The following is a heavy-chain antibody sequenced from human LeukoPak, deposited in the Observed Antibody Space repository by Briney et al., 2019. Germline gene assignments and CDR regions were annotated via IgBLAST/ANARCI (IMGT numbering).Heavy chain of an antibody. V-gene: IGHV4-59*01. CDR3: ARSVEGYCSGTSCYYYYYYMDV. J-gene: IGHJ6*03. CDR2: IYYSGST. Sequence: SETLSLTCAVYGGSFSSYYWSWIRQPPGKGLEWIGYIYYSGSTNYNPSLKSRVTISVDTSKNQFSLKLSSVTAADTAVYYCARSVEGYCSGTSCYYYYYYMDVWGKGTTVTVSS. CDR1: GGSFSSYY. D-gene: IGHD2-15*01.